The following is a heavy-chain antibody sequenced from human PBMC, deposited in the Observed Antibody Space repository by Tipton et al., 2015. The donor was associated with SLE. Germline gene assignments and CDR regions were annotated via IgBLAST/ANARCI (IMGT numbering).Heavy chain of an antibody. CDR2: IYSGDST. J-gene: IGHJ6*02. D-gene: IGHD4-17*01. V-gene: IGHV3-53*05. Sequence: SLRLSCAASGFTVSSDYMCWVRQAPGKGLEWVSVIYSGDSTYYADSVKGRFTISRDNSKNTLYLQMNSLRAEDTALYYCAKDSAVTTPLYYYGMDVWGQGTTVTVSS. CDR1: GFTVSSDY. CDR3: AKDSAVTTPLYYYGMDV.